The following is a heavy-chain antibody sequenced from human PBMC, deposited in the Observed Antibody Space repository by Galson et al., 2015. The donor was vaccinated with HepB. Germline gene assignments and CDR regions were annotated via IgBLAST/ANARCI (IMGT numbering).Heavy chain of an antibody. CDR3: APGTYSSGWYVY. D-gene: IGHD6-19*01. CDR1: GFTFSSYA. Sequence: LRLSCAASGFTFSSYAMSWVRQAPGKGLEWVSAISGSGGSTYYADSVKGRFTISRDNSKNTLYLQMNSLRVEDTAVYYCAPGTYSSGWYVYWGQGTLVTVSS. CDR2: ISGSGGST. V-gene: IGHV3-23*01. J-gene: IGHJ4*02.